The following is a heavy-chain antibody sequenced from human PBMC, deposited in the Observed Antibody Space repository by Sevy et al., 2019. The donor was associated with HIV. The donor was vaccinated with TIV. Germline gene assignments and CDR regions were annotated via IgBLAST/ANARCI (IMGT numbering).Heavy chain of an antibody. Sequence: GGSLRLSCAAYGFTFSSYSMNWVRQAPGKGLEWVSYISSSSSTIYYADSVKGRFTISRDNAKNSLYLQMNSLRAEDTAVYYCARELVVVSSGGMDVWGQGTTVTVSS. V-gene: IGHV3-48*01. CDR2: ISSSSSTI. D-gene: IGHD3-22*01. CDR1: GFTFSSYS. CDR3: ARELVVVSSGGMDV. J-gene: IGHJ6*02.